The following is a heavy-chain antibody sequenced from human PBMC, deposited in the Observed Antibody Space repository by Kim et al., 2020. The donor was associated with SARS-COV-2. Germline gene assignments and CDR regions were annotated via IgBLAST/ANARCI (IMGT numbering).Heavy chain of an antibody. Sequence: ASVKVSCKASGYTFTSYGISWVRQAPGQGLEWMGWISAYNGNTNYAQKLQGRVTITTDTSTSTAYMELRSLRSDDTAVYYCARGGGIHLWVLPTDYWGQGTLVTVSS. CDR3: ARGGGIHLWVLPTDY. CDR1: GYTFTSYG. J-gene: IGHJ4*02. D-gene: IGHD5-18*01. V-gene: IGHV1-18*01. CDR2: ISAYNGNT.